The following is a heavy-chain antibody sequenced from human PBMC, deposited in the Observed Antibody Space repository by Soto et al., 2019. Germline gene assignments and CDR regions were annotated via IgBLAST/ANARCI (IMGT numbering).Heavy chain of an antibody. D-gene: IGHD6-13*01. CDR1: GFTFSSYW. CDR2: INQDGSEK. Sequence: EVQVVESGGALVQPGGSLRLSCAASGFTFSSYWMTWVRQAPGKGLAWVANINQDGSEKYYVDSLKGRFTISRDNAKNSLYLQMDHLRVQDTAVYYCATGGQGSRAAAGTDHWGPGTLVTVSS. V-gene: IGHV3-7*01. CDR3: ATGGQGSRAAAGTDH. J-gene: IGHJ4*02.